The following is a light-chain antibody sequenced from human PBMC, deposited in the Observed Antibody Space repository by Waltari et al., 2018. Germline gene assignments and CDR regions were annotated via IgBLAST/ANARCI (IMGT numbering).Light chain of an antibody. CDR1: QDISNY. V-gene: IGKV1-33*01. CDR3: QQYDNLPYT. Sequence: DIQMTQSPSSLSASVGARVTITCQARQDISNYLNWYQQKPGKAPKLLIYDASNLETGVPSRFSGSGSGTDFTFTISSLQPEDIATYYCQQYDNLPYTFGQGTKLEIK. J-gene: IGKJ2*01. CDR2: DAS.